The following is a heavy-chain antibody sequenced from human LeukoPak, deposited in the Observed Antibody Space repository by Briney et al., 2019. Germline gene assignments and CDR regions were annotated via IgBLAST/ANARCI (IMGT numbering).Heavy chain of an antibody. CDR1: GFTVSSNY. J-gene: IGHJ4*02. CDR3: ARDSYAGGN. CDR2: IYSGGST. D-gene: IGHD3-16*01. Sequence: PGASLRISCAAAGFTVSSNYMKWGLQAPGERLEGVSVIYSGGSTYYADSVKDRFTISRDNSKPPLYLQMNSLRAEDPAVYYCARDSYAGGNWGQGTLVTVSS. V-gene: IGHV3-53*01.